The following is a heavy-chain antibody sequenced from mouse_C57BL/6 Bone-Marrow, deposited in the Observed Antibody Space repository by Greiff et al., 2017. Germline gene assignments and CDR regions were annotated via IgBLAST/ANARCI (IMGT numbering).Heavy chain of an antibody. V-gene: IGHV5-6*01. Sequence: EVQLVESGGDLVKPGGSLKLSCAASGSTFSSYGMSWVRQTPDKRLEWVATISSGGSYTYYPDSVKGRFTISRDNAKNTLYLQMSSLKSEDTAMYYCARNSGSSWFAYWGQGTLVTVSA. CDR2: ISSGGSYT. CDR3: ARNSGSSWFAY. J-gene: IGHJ3*01. D-gene: IGHD1-1*01. CDR1: GSTFSSYG.